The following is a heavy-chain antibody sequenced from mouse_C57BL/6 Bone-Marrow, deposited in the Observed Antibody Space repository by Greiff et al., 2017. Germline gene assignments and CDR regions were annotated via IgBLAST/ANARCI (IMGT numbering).Heavy chain of an antibody. J-gene: IGHJ4*01. Sequence: VQLQQSVAELVRPGASVKLSCTASGFNIKNTYMYWVKQRPEQGLEWIGRIDPANGNTKYAPKFQGKATITADTSYNPAYLQLSSLTSEYTAIYYCARRDSNYERAMDYWGQGTSVTVSS. CDR3: ARRDSNYERAMDY. CDR2: IDPANGNT. D-gene: IGHD2-5*01. V-gene: IGHV14-3*01. CDR1: GFNIKNTY.